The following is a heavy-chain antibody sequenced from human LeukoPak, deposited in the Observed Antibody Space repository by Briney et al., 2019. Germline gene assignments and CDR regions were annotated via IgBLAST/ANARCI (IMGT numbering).Heavy chain of an antibody. V-gene: IGHV1-18*01. J-gene: IGHJ4*02. CDR1: GYTFTSYV. CDR2: ISAYNGNT. CDR3: ARPDEKRDTVMVTTTSSDY. D-gene: IGHD5-18*01. Sequence: GASVKVSCKASGYTFTSYVISWVRQAPGQGLEWMGWISAYNGNTNYAQKFQGRATIPADKPTSTAYMELSSLRSEDTAVYYCARPDEKRDTVMVTTTSSDYWGQGTLVTVSS.